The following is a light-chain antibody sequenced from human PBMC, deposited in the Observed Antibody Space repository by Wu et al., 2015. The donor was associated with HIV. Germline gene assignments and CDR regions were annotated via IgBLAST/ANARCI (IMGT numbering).Light chain of an antibody. Sequence: EIVLTQSPATLSSSPGERVTLSCRASQSLGTHLAWYQQKPGQAPRLLIYEASSRATGIPDRFTASGSRTDFTLTISNLEPEDFAVYYCQQRSNWLLTFGGGTRVEIK. V-gene: IGKV3-11*01. CDR1: QSLGTH. J-gene: IGKJ4*01. CDR2: EAS. CDR3: QQRSNWLLT.